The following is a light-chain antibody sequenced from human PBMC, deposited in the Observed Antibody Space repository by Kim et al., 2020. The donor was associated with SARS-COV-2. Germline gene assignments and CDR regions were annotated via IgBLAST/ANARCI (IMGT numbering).Light chain of an antibody. V-gene: IGKV2-30*02. Sequence: QPAAISCRSNQRLVHGDGRTYLNWFHQRPGQSPRRLIYKISTRDSGVPDRFSGSGSGTDFTLEISRVEAEDVGIYYCMQTTHWPYTFGQGTKLEIK. J-gene: IGKJ2*01. CDR2: KIS. CDR3: MQTTHWPYT. CDR1: QRLVHGDGRTY.